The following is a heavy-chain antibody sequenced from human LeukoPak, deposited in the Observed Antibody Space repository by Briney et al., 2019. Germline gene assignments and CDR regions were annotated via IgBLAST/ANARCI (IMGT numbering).Heavy chain of an antibody. CDR2: ISGSGGST. Sequence: PAGGSLRLPCAASGFTFSSYAMSWVRQAPGKGLEWVSAISGSGGSTYYADSVKGRFTISRDNSKNTLYLQMNSLRAEDTAVYYCAKVPSSYCAGDCYFDYWGQGTLVTVSS. J-gene: IGHJ4*02. CDR3: AKVPSSYCAGDCYFDY. D-gene: IGHD2-21*02. V-gene: IGHV3-23*01. CDR1: GFTFSSYA.